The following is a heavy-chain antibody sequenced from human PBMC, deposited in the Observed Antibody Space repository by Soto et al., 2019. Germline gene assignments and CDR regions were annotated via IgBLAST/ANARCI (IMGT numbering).Heavy chain of an antibody. J-gene: IGHJ4*02. V-gene: IGHV1-69*06. Sequence: ASVKVSCKASGGTFSSYAISWVRQAPGQGLEWMGGIIPIFGTANYAQKFQGRVTITADKSTSTAYMELSSLRSEDTAVYYCARVRWAYYYDSSGYYYAYWGQGTLVTGSS. CDR3: ARVRWAYYYDSSGYYYAY. D-gene: IGHD3-22*01. CDR2: IIPIFGTA. CDR1: GGTFSSYA.